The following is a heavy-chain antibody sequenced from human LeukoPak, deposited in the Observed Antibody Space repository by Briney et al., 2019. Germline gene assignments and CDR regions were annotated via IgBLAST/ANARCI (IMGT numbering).Heavy chain of an antibody. CDR3: ARDYAFEQQLVPRRFDP. J-gene: IGHJ5*02. CDR1: GYTFTGYY. Sequence: GASVKVSCKASGYTFTGYYMHWVRQAPGQGREWMGRINPNSGGTNYAQKFQGRVTITADESTSTAYMELSSLRSEDTAVYYCARDYAFEQQLVPRRFDPWGQGTLVTVSS. V-gene: IGHV1-2*06. CDR2: INPNSGGT. D-gene: IGHD6-13*01.